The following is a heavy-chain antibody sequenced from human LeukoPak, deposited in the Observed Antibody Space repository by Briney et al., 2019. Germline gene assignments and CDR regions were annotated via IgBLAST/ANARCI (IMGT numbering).Heavy chain of an antibody. J-gene: IGHJ4*02. CDR2: IKQDGSEK. CDR1: GFTFSSYW. CDR3: AREYYDYVWGSYRPYYFDY. D-gene: IGHD3-16*02. V-gene: IGHV3-7*01. Sequence: GGSLRLSCAASGFTFSSYWMSWVRQAPGKGLEWVANIKQDGSEKYYVDSVKGRFTISRDNAKNSLYPQMNSLRAEDTAVYYCAREYYDYVWGSYRPYYFDYWGQGTLVTVSS.